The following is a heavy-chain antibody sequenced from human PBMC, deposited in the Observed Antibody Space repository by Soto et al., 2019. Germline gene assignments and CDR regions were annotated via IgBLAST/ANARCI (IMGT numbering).Heavy chain of an antibody. Sequence: QVQLVQSGAEVKKPGASVKVSCKASGYTFTSYGICWVRQAPGRGLVGMGRISAYNGNTNYAQNLQGRVTMTTDASTSTADIDLRSLTSAATAVYYCARAVRALGEWVDPWGQGTLVTVSS. CDR3: ARAVRALGEWVDP. J-gene: IGHJ5*02. D-gene: IGHD1-1*01. CDR1: GYTFTSYG. V-gene: IGHV1-18*01. CDR2: ISAYNGNT.